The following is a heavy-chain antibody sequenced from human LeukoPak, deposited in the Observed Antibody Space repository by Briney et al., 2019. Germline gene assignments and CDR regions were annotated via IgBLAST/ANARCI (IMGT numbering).Heavy chain of an antibody. D-gene: IGHD5-12*01. CDR3: ARGSRWLRFFDY. CDR1: GGSISSSSHY. J-gene: IGHJ4*02. CDR2: IYYSGST. V-gene: IGHV4-39*07. Sequence: PSETLSLTCTVSGGSISSSSHYWGWIRQPPGKGLEWIGSIYYSGSTYYNPSLKSRVTISVDTSKNQFSLKLSSVTAADTAVYYCARGSRWLRFFDYWGQGTLVTVSS.